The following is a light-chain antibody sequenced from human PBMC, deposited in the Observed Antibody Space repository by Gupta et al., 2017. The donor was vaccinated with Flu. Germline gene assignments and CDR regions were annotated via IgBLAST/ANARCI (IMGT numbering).Light chain of an antibody. V-gene: IGKV3-15*01. J-gene: IGKJ2*03. CDR2: GAS. Sequence: EIVMTQSPATLSVSPGERATLSCRASQSVSSNLAWYQQKPGQAPRLLIYGASTRATGIPARFSGSGSGTEFTLTISSLQSEDFAVYYCQQDNNWPYSFGQGTKLEMK. CDR3: QQDNNWPYS. CDR1: QSVSSN.